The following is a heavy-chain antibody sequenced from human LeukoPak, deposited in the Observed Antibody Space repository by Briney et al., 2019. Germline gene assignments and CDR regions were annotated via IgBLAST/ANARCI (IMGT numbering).Heavy chain of an antibody. Sequence: GGSLRLSCAASGFTFSSYWMHWVRQAPGKGLVWVSLINNDGSSTIYADSVKGRFTISRDNAKNTLYLKMNSLRAEDTAVYYCTTASASIRYFDMDVWGKGTTVTVSS. CDR1: GFTFSSYW. J-gene: IGHJ6*03. CDR2: INNDGSST. CDR3: TTASASIRYFDMDV. V-gene: IGHV3-74*01. D-gene: IGHD3-9*01.